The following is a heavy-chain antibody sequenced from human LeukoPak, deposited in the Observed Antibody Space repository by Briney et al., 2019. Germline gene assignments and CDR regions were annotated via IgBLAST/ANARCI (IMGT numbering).Heavy chain of an antibody. Sequence: SETLSLTCAVYGGSFSGYYWSWIRQPPGKGLEWIGEINHSGSTNYNPSLKSRVTISVDTSKNQFSLKLSSVTAADTAVYYCARGRIVVVPAATYYYGSGTPFDYWGQGTLVTVSS. CDR1: GGSFSGYY. D-gene: IGHD2-2*01. V-gene: IGHV4-34*01. J-gene: IGHJ4*02. CDR3: ARGRIVVVPAATYYYGSGTPFDY. CDR2: INHSGST.